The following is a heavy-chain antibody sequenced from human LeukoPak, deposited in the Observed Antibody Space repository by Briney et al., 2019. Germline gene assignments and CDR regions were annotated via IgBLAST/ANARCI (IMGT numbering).Heavy chain of an antibody. V-gene: IGHV4-39*07. J-gene: IGHJ4*02. Sequence: ASETLSLTCTVSGGSISSSCYYWVWIRQPPGKGLEWIGSIYYSGSTYYNPSLKSRVTISVDTSKNQFSLKLSSVTAADTAVYYCARDGVGATKATDYWGQGTLVTVSS. CDR1: GGSISSSCYY. D-gene: IGHD1-26*01. CDR3: ARDGVGATKATDY. CDR2: IYYSGST.